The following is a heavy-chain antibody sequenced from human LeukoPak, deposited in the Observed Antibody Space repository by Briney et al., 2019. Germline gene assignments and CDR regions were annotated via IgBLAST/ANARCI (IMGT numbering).Heavy chain of an antibody. CDR3: AHTANSGWYEFDY. CDR2: IFSNDDK. Sequence: SGATLAKPSQTLTLPYSLSEDLRTPPAGGGAWVRHHHIKRRECLTLIFSNDDKRYSPSLKNRLTITKDTSKNQVVLTMTNMDPVDTATYYCAHTANSGWYEFDYWGQGTLVTVSS. J-gene: IGHJ4*02. V-gene: IGHV2-5*01. CDR1: EDLRTPPAGG. D-gene: IGHD6-19*01.